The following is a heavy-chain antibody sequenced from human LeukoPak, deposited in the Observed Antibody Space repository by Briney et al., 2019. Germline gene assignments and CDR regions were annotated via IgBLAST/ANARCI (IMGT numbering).Heavy chain of an antibody. CDR1: GFTFSSYG. CDR2: ISYDGSNK. V-gene: IGHV3-30*18. J-gene: IGHJ4*02. Sequence: PGRSLRLSCAASGFTFSSYGMHWVRQAPGKGLEWVAVISYDGSNKYYADSVKGRFTISRDNSKNTLYLQMNSLRAEDTAVYYCAKDGGRRSSSNGRGYYFDYWGQRTLVTVSS. CDR3: AKDGGRRSSSNGRGYYFDY. D-gene: IGHD6-6*01.